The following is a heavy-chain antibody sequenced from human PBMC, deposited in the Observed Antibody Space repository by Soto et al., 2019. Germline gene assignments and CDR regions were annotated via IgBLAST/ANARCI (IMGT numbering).Heavy chain of an antibody. Sequence: EVQLVESGGVLVQPGGSLRLSCAASGFALRTYDMHWVRQGTGEGLEWVSTSGTVGDTYYADSAKGRFTISRDDGKNSLYLQMSTLRAGDTAGYYCARAAGIGWEDRRYFDRWGRGTLVTVSS. CDR3: ARAAGIGWEDRRYFDR. D-gene: IGHD6-13*01. CDR2: SGTVGDT. J-gene: IGHJ2*01. V-gene: IGHV3-13*01. CDR1: GFALRTYD.